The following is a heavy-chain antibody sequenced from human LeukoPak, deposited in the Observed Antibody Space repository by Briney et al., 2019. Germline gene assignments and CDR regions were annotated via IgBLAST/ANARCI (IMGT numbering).Heavy chain of an antibody. J-gene: IGHJ4*02. D-gene: IGHD6-19*01. CDR1: GYTLTSFG. CDR2: INPSGGST. Sequence: ASVKVSCKASGYTLTSFGISWVRQAPGQGLEWMGIINPSGGSTSYAQKFQGRVTMTRDTSTSTVYMELSSLRSEDTAVYYCAREDSSGWYVFDYWGQGTLVTVSS. V-gene: IGHV1-46*01. CDR3: AREDSSGWYVFDY.